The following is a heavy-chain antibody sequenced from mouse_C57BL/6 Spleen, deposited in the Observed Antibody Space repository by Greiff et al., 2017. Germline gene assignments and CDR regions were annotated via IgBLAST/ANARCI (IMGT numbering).Heavy chain of an antibody. D-gene: IGHD1-1*01. CDR1: GFTFSDYY. Sequence: DVHLVESEGGLVQPGSSMKLSCTASGFTFSDYYMAWVRQVPEKGLEWVANINYDGSSTYYLDSLKSRFLISRDNAKNILYLQMSSLKSEDTAAYYCARDRDYYGSSYDWYFDVWGTGTTVTVSS. V-gene: IGHV5-16*01. CDR3: ARDRDYYGSSYDWYFDV. J-gene: IGHJ1*03. CDR2: INYDGSST.